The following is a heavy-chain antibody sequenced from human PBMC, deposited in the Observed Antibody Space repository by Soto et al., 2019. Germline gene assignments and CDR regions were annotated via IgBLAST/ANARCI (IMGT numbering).Heavy chain of an antibody. D-gene: IGHD5-12*01. CDR3: AINGPLMQLRAEDYAFDS. Sequence: ASVKVSCKASGYTFTSYDINWVRQATGQGLEWMGWMNPNSGNTGYAQKFQGRVTMTRNTSISTAYMELSSLRSEDTAVYYCAINGPLMQLRAEDYAFDSWGHGTMVTVAS. CDR1: GYTFTSYD. CDR2: MNPNSGNT. V-gene: IGHV1-8*01. J-gene: IGHJ3*02.